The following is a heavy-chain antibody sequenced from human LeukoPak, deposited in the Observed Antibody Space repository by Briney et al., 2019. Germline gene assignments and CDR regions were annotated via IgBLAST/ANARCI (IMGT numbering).Heavy chain of an antibody. CDR1: GFTFSSYA. CDR3: AKDPWGLLSYFDY. J-gene: IGHJ4*02. Sequence: GXXLRLSCAASGFTFSSYAMSWVRQAPGKGLEWVSAISGSGGSTYYADSVKGRFTISRDNSKNTLYLRMNSLRAEDTAVYYCAKDPWGLLSYFDYWGQGTLVTVSS. CDR2: ISGSGGST. V-gene: IGHV3-23*01. D-gene: IGHD2/OR15-2a*01.